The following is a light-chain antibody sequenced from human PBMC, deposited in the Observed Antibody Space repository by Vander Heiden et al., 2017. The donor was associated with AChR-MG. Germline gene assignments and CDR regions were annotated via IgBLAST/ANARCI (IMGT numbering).Light chain of an antibody. CDR1: QTISSW. J-gene: IGKJ1*01. CDR2: RAS. V-gene: IGKV1-5*03. CDR3: HQYKSYPWT. Sequence: DIQMTPSPYTLSASVGDSVTISCRASQTISSWLAWYQQKPGKPPKLLIYRASTLDSGVPSRFSGSGSGTEFNLTISGLQPDDFVTYYCHQYKSYPWTFGQGTKVEIK.